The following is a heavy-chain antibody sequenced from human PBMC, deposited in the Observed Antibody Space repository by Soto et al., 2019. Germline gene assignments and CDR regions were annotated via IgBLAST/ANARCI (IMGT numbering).Heavy chain of an antibody. CDR3: ARGTLLRYFDWFS. CDR1: CYSIRSISNYY. V-gene: IGHV4-39*01. J-gene: IGHJ5*02. D-gene: IGHD3-9*01. CDR2: IHYSGST. Sequence: SATLSLTSTFTCYSIRSISNYYLVLIRQPPGKGLEWIGSIHYSGSTYYNPSLKSRVTLSVDTSKNQFYLKLTSVTAADTAVYYCARGTLLRYFDWFSWGQGTLVS.